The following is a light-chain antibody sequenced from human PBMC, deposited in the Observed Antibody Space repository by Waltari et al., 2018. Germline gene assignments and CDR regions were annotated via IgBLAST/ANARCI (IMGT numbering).Light chain of an antibody. J-gene: IGLJ3*02. CDR2: RNE. V-gene: IGLV1-47*01. CDR3: ASWDDSPSGRWV. Sequence: QSLLTQPPSPSGTPGQRVTLTSSGPYSNVADRVVTGYQQLPGTVPELLIYRNEQRPSGVPDRFSGSKSGTSASLAISGLRSEDDAHYFCASWDDSPSGRWVFGGGTKVTVL. CDR1: YSNVADRV.